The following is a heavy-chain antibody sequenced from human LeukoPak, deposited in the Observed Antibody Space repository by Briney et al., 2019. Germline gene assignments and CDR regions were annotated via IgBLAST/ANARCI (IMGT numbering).Heavy chain of an antibody. J-gene: IGHJ4*02. Sequence: GGSLRLSCSASGLTFSTYAMTWVRQAPGKGLEWVSAISGGGGSTYYTDSVKGRFTISRDNSKNTLYLQMNSLRAEDTAVYYCARPPILYAVEDGSWDYWGQGTLVTVSS. CDR1: GLTFSTYA. V-gene: IGHV3-23*01. D-gene: IGHD2-15*01. CDR3: ARPPILYAVEDGSWDY. CDR2: ISGGGGST.